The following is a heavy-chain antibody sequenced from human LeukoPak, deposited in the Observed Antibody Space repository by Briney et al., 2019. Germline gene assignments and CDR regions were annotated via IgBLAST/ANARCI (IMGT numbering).Heavy chain of an antibody. CDR3: ARDASLRPFDP. CDR1: GFTFSDYE. Sequence: PGGSLRLSCAASGFTFSDYEMNWVRQAPGKGLEWVSYISTSGSTSYYADSVRGRFTISRDNAKSSLYLQMNSLRAEDTAVYYCARDASLRPFDPWGQGTLVTLPS. CDR2: ISTSGSTS. J-gene: IGHJ5*02. V-gene: IGHV3-48*03.